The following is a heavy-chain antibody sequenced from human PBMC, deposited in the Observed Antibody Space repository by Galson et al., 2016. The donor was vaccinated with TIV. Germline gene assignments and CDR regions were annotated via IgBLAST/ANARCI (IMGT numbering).Heavy chain of an antibody. D-gene: IGHD2-2*02. Sequence: SLRLSCAASGFTFSSHAITWVRQAPGKGLEWISAISGGGGSTYHTDSVKGRFTISRDNAKNSLYLQMNSLRAEDTAVYFCARGRGYCYTTSCYMDYWGPGTLVAVSS. CDR1: GFTFSSHA. CDR3: ARGRGYCYTTSCYMDY. V-gene: IGHV3-23*01. J-gene: IGHJ4*02. CDR2: ISGGGGST.